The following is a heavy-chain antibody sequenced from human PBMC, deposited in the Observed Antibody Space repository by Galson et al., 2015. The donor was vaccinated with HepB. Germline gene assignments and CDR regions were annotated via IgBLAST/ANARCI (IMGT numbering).Heavy chain of an antibody. CDR3: AREIGNWFDP. D-gene: IGHD3-10*01. J-gene: IGHJ5*02. CDR2: TYYGPKWYN. V-gene: IGHV6-1*01. CDR1: GDSVFNNNAA. Sequence: CAISGDSVFNNNAAWNWIRQSPSRGLEWLGRTYYGPKWYNDYAVSVKSRITISADTFTNQFSLQLNSVTPDDTAVYYCAREIGNWFDPWGQGTLVTVSS.